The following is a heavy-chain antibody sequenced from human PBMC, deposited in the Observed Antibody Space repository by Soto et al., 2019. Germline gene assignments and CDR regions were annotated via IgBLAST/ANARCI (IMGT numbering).Heavy chain of an antibody. J-gene: IGHJ4*02. CDR3: ARGLRVYTCIDY. D-gene: IGHD3-16*01. V-gene: IGHV4-34*01. CDR1: GGSFSGYY. CDR2: INHSGST. Sequence: PSETLSLTCAVYGGSFSGYYWSWIRQPPGKGLEWIGEINHSGSTNYNPSLKSRVTISVDTSKNQLSLKLSSVTAADTAVYYCARGLRVYTCIDYWGQGTLVTVSS.